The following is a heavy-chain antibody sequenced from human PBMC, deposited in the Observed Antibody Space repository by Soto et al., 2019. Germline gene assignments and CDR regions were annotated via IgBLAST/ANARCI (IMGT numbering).Heavy chain of an antibody. CDR2: IYYSGST. CDR1: GGSVSSGSYY. D-gene: IGHD1-26*01. V-gene: IGHV4-61*01. Sequence: SETLSLTCTVSGGSVSSGSYYWSWIRQPPGKGLEWIGYIYYSGSTNYNPSLKSRVTISVDTSKNQFSLRLSSVAAADTAVYYCARVRRGVFDYWGQGTLVTVSS. J-gene: IGHJ4*02. CDR3: ARVRRGVFDY.